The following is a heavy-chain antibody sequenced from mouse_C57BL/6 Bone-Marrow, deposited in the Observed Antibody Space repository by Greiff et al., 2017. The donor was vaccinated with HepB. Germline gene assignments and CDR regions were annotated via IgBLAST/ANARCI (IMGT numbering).Heavy chain of an antibody. D-gene: IGHD1-1*01. CDR3: VRGLLSWFAY. CDR1: GFSFNTYA. J-gene: IGHJ3*01. CDR2: IRSKSNNYAT. Sequence: EVKLVESGGGLVQPKGSLKLSCAASGFSFNTYAMNWVRQAPGKGLEWVARIRSKSNNYATYYADSVKDRFTISRDESESMLYLQMNNLKTEDTAMYYCVRGLLSWFAYWGQGTLVTVSA. V-gene: IGHV10-1*01.